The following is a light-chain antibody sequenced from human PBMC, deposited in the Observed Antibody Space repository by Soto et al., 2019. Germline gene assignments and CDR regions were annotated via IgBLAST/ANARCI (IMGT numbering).Light chain of an antibody. CDR2: WAS. Sequence: DIVMTQSPGSVAVCLGERATINCKSSESVLYSSNNKNYLAWYQQKPGQPPKMLIYWASTRESGVPDRFSGSGSGTDFTLPISSLQADDVAVYYCQQYYSTPLTFGQGTKVDIK. CDR1: ESVLYSSNNKNY. CDR3: QQYYSTPLT. V-gene: IGKV4-1*01. J-gene: IGKJ1*01.